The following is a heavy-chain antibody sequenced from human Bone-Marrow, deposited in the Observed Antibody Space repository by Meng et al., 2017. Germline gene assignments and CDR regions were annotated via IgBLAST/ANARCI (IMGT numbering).Heavy chain of an antibody. D-gene: IGHD6-19*01. CDR3: ARESGYSSGWYSLGYYYYGMNV. V-gene: IGHV4-4*07. J-gene: IGHJ6*02. CDR1: GGSISSYY. Sequence: SETLSLTCTVSGGSISSYYWSWIRQPAGKGLEWIGRITRGSTNYNPSLKSRVTMSVDTSKNQFSLKLSSVTAADTAVYYCARESGYSSGWYSLGYYYYGMNVWGQGTTVTVSS. CDR2: ITRGST.